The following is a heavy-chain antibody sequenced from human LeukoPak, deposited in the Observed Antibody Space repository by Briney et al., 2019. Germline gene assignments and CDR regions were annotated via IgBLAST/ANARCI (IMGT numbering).Heavy chain of an antibody. J-gene: IGHJ3*02. CDR1: GGSISGYY. CDR3: ASGIVVVPAAHSSDAFDI. D-gene: IGHD2-2*01. V-gene: IGHV4-59*01. CDR2: IYHSGRT. Sequence: KPSETLSLTCSVSGGSISGYYWSWIRQVPGERLEWIGYIYHSGRTTYNPSLKSRVTISVDTSKNQFSLKLSSVTAADTAVYYCASGIVVVPAAHSSDAFDIWGQGTMVTVSS.